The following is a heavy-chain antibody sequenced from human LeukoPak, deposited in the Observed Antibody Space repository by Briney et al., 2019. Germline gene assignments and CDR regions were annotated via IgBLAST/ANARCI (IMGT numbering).Heavy chain of an antibody. CDR2: IRYDGSNK. CDR3: AKDLRKYLGNGGYFDY. Sequence: GGSLRLSCAASGFPFSSYAMSWVRQAPGKGLEWVAFIRYDGSNKYYADSVKGRFTISRDNSKNTLYLQMNSLRAEDTAVYYCAKDLRKYLGNGGYFDYWGQGTLVTVSS. D-gene: IGHD1-14*01. J-gene: IGHJ4*02. V-gene: IGHV3-30*02. CDR1: GFPFSSYA.